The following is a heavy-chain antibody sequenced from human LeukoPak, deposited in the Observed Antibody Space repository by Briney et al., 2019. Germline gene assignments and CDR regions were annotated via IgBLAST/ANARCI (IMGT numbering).Heavy chain of an antibody. CDR3: ARDRWVPGGRSGSVDY. J-gene: IGHJ4*02. CDR1: GYTFINYA. V-gene: IGHV1-3*01. D-gene: IGHD3-3*01. Sequence: ASVKVSCKASGYTFINYAVNWVRQAPGQRLEWMGWINAGNGNTKYSQKFQGRVTMTTDTSTSTAYMELRSLRSDDTAVYYCARDRWVPGGRSGSVDYWGQGTLVTVYS. CDR2: INAGNGNT.